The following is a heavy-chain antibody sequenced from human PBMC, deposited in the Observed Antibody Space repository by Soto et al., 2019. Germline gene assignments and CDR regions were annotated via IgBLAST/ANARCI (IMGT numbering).Heavy chain of an antibody. J-gene: IGHJ6*02. CDR3: ARAQYSGSYIRMDV. D-gene: IGHD1-26*01. V-gene: IGHV3-33*01. CDR2: IWHDGSNK. Sequence: QVQLVESGGGVVQPGRSLRLSCAASGFTFSGYGMHRVRQAPGKGLEWVAVIWHDGSNKYYADFVKGRFTISRDNSKNTLYLQMNSLRAEDTAVYYCARAQYSGSYIRMDVWGQGTTVTVSS. CDR1: GFTFSGYG.